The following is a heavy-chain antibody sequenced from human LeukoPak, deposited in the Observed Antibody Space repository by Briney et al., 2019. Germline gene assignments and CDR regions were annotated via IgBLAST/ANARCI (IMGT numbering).Heavy chain of an antibody. D-gene: IGHD2-21*02. Sequence: GGSLRPSCAVSGFTFSSFGMNWVRQAPGKGLEWVSSISSSGNYIYYADSVKGRFTISRDNAKNSLYLQMNSLRAEDTAVYYCASSIVVVTARYNWFDPWGQGTLVTVSS. J-gene: IGHJ5*02. V-gene: IGHV3-21*01. CDR2: ISSSGNYI. CDR3: ASSIVVVTARYNWFDP. CDR1: GFTFSSFG.